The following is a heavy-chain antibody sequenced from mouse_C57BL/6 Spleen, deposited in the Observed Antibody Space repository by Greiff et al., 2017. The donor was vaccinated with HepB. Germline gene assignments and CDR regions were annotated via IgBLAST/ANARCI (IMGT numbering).Heavy chain of an antibody. CDR1: GFSLTSYG. J-gene: IGHJ4*01. CDR2: IWSDGST. V-gene: IGHV2-6*03. Sequence: VMLVESGPGLVAPSQSLSITCTVSGFSLTSYGVHWVRQPPGKGLEWLVVIWSDGSTTYNSALKSRLSISKDNSKSQVFLKMNSLQTDDTAMYYCARDYGSRGYYAMDYWGQGTSVTVSS. D-gene: IGHD1-1*01. CDR3: ARDYGSRGYYAMDY.